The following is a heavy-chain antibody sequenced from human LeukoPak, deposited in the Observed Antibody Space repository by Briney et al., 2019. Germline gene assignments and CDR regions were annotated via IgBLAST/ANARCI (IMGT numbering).Heavy chain of an antibody. D-gene: IGHD2-2*01. Sequence: PGGSLRLSCAASGFTFSSCWMHWVRQAPGKGLVWVSRINSDGSSTSYADSVKGRFTISRDNAKNTLYLQMNSLRAEDTAVYYCARPIVVVPDNWFDPWGQGTLVTVSS. J-gene: IGHJ5*02. CDR3: ARPIVVVPDNWFDP. V-gene: IGHV3-74*01. CDR1: GFTFSSCW. CDR2: INSDGSST.